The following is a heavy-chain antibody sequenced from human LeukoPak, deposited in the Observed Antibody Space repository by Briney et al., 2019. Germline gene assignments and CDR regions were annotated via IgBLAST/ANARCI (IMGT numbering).Heavy chain of an antibody. CDR1: GFTFSSYS. Sequence: KSGGSLRLSCAASGFTFSSYSMNWVRQAPGKGLEWVSSISSSSSYIYYADSVKGRFTISRDNAKNSLYLQMNSLRAEGTAVYYCARDAGHALYYYDSSGDAVPFDYWGQGTLVTVSS. CDR2: ISSSSSYI. CDR3: ARDAGHALYYYDSSGDAVPFDY. J-gene: IGHJ4*02. D-gene: IGHD3-22*01. V-gene: IGHV3-21*01.